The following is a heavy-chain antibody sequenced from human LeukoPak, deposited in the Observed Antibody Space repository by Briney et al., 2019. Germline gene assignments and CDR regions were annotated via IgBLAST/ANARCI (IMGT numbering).Heavy chain of an antibody. J-gene: IGHJ4*02. CDR1: GFAFNDFA. D-gene: IGHD6-25*01. V-gene: IGHV3-30*02. CDR2: VRRDGSHK. CDR3: AKSSIMFAAGRLGSIDF. Sequence: GGSLRLSCAASGFAFNDFAMYWVRQAPGKGLDWVALVRRDGSHKYYAHSIKGRFTISRDNSKNTLYLQMSSLRAEDTAVYYCAKSSIMFAAGRLGSIDFWGQGTLVTVSS.